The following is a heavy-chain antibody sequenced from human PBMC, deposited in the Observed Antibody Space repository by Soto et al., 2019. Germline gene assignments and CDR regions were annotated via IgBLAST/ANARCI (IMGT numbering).Heavy chain of an antibody. Sequence: ASVKFSCTSSGVTFSSYAISWVRQAPGQGLEWMGWISAYNGNTNYAQKLQGRVTMTTDTSTSTAYMELRSLRSDDTAVYYCARDSVASQNPAFDPWGQGPLVT. D-gene: IGHD5-12*01. CDR1: GVTFSSYA. J-gene: IGHJ5*02. CDR2: ISAYNGNT. CDR3: ARDSVASQNPAFDP. V-gene: IGHV1-18*01.